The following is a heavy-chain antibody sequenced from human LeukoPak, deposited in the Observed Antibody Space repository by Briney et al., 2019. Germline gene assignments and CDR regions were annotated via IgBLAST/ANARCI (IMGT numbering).Heavy chain of an antibody. D-gene: IGHD6-19*01. CDR2: IIPIFGTA. CDR1: GGTFSSYA. J-gene: IGHJ3*02. Sequence: GASVKVSCKASGGTFSSYAISWVRQAPGQGLEWMGRIIPIFGTANYAQKFQGRVTITTDESTSTAYMELSSLRSEDTAVYYCARGGSSGWYTDIWGQGTMVTVSS. V-gene: IGHV1-69*05. CDR3: ARGGSSGWYTDI.